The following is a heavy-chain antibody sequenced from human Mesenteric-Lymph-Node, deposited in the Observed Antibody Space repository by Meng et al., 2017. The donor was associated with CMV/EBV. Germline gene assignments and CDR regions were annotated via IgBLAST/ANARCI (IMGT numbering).Heavy chain of an antibody. D-gene: IGHD1-26*01. CDR2: ISAYNGNT. V-gene: IGHV1-18*01. Sequence: ASVKVSCKASGGTFSSYAISWVRQAPGQGLEWMGWISAYNGNTNYAQKLQGRVTMTTDTSTSTAYMELRSLRSDDTAVYYCARSSGSSLYYYYGMDVWGQGTTVTVSS. J-gene: IGHJ6*02. CDR3: ARSSGSSLYYYYGMDV. CDR1: GGTFSSYA.